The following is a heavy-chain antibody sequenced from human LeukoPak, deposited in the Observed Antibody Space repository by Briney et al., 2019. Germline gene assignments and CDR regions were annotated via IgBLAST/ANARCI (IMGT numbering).Heavy chain of an antibody. J-gene: IGHJ3*02. Sequence: PGGSLRLSCAASGFTFSSYWMSWVRQAPGKGLEWVANIKQDGSEKYYVDSVKGRFTISRQNAKNSLFLQMNSLRVEDTAVYYCARHRSGGSQDDAFDIWGQGTMVTVSS. CDR2: IKQDGSEK. V-gene: IGHV3-7*01. CDR3: ARHRSGGSQDDAFDI. D-gene: IGHD2-15*01. CDR1: GFTFSSYW.